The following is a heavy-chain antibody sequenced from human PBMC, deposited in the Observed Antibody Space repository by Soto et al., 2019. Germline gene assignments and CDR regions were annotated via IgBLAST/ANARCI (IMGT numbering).Heavy chain of an antibody. CDR2: IIPFFGTS. CDR3: ARVGHITNYGMAV. Sequence: QVQLVQSGAEVKKPGSSVKVSCEASGGTFSSYPINWVRQAPGQGLEWMGGIIPFFGTSNYAQKFQGRVTITADDSTSTPSMELRSLRSEDTAVYYCARVGHITNYGMAVWGQGTTVTVSS. D-gene: IGHD1-26*01. CDR1: GGTFSSYP. V-gene: IGHV1-69*01. J-gene: IGHJ6*02.